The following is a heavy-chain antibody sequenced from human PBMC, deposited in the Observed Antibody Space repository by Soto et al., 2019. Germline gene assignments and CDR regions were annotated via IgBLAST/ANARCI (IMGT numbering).Heavy chain of an antibody. J-gene: IGHJ4*02. D-gene: IGHD3-16*01. CDR1: GFTFSSYD. CDR2: IGTAGDT. Sequence: EVQLVESGGGLVQPGGSLRLSCAASGFTFSSYDMHWVRQATGKGLEWVSAIGTAGDTYYPGSVKDRFTITRENAKNSLYPKMTGLRDRDTAVYDCARADPGTFEGEFDNWGQGTLVTVSS. V-gene: IGHV3-13*01. CDR3: ARADPGTFEGEFDN.